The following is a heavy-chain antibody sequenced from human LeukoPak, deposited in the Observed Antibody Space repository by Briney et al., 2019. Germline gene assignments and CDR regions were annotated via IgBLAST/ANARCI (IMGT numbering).Heavy chain of an antibody. V-gene: IGHV3-48*03. CDR1: GFTFSAYE. D-gene: IGHD3-22*01. CDR2: ISSRADTI. Sequence: GGSLRLSCAASGFTFSAYEMNWVRQAPGKGLEWVSYISSRADTIYYADSVKGRFTISRDSAKNSLYLQMNSLRAEDTAVYYCARGYRSKYYYDSSTYSDYWGQGTLVTVSS. J-gene: IGHJ4*02. CDR3: ARGYRSKYYYDSSTYSDY.